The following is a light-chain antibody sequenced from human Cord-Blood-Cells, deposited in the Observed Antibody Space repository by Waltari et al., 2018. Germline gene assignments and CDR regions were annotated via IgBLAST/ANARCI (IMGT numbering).Light chain of an antibody. CDR1: SRDVGSYNI. CDR3: CSYAGSSTWV. V-gene: IGLV2-23*01. J-gene: IGLJ3*02. CDR2: EGS. Sequence: QSALTQPASVSGSPGQSTTIYCTGTSRDVGSYNIVSWYQQHPGKAPKLKIYEGSKRPSGVSNRFSGPKSGNTASLTISGLQAEDEGDYYCCSYAGSSTWVFVGGTKLTVL.